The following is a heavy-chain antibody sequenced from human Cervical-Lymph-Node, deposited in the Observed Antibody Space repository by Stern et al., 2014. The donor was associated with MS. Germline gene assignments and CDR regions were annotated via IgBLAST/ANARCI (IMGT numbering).Heavy chain of an antibody. Sequence: QVQLVESGAEVKKPGASVTVSCNVAGHPLSELAMHWLRQLPTRGLEWMGQFDPEDGETVYAQQFQGRLSMTEDTSTGTAYMTLTALRSEDTAVYYCATDRGVKWGRGALVTVSS. CDR1: GHPLSELA. J-gene: IGHJ1*01. D-gene: IGHD3-10*01. CDR2: FDPEDGET. CDR3: ATDRGVK. V-gene: IGHV1-24*01.